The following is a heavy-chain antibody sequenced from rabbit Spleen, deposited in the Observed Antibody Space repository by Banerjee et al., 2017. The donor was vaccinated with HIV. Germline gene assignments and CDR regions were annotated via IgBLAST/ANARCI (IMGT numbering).Heavy chain of an antibody. Sequence: QEQLEESGGGLVKPEGSLTLTCKASGFSFSDRDVMCWVRQAPGKGLEWIACINTATGKPVYASWAKGRFTISRTSSTTVALQMTSLTAADTATYFCARDLASVVGWNFGLWGPGTLVTVS. CDR2: INTATGKP. CDR3: ARDLASVVGWNFGL. V-gene: IGHV1S45*01. J-gene: IGHJ6*01. D-gene: IGHD3-1*01. CDR1: GFSFSDRDV.